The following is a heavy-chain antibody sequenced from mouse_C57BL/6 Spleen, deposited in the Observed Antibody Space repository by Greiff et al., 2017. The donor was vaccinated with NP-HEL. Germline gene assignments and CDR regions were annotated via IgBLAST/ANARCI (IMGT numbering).Heavy chain of an antibody. CDR3: ARSYYDYPYWYFDV. CDR1: GFTFTDYY. CDR2: IRNKANGYTT. D-gene: IGHD2-4*01. J-gene: IGHJ1*03. V-gene: IGHV7-3*01. Sequence: EVNVVESGGGLVQPGGSLSLSCAASGFTFTDYYMSWVRQPPGKALEWLGFIRNKANGYTTEYSASVKGRFTISRDNSQSILYLQMNALRAEDSATYYCARSYYDYPYWYFDVWGTGTTVTVSS.